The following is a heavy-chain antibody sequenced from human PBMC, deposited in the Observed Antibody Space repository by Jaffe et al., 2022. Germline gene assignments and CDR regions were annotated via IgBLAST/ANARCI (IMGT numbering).Heavy chain of an antibody. CDR2: IKRKIDGGTT. J-gene: IGHJ2*01. CDR1: GFIFSNAW. Sequence: EVHVAESGGGLVKPGGSLRLSCAASGFIFSNAWMTWVRQAPGKGLEWVGRIKRKIDGGTTDYAAPVKGRFTISRDDSKNTVFLQMNSLNTEDTAVYYCTTDAGWGAGWYFDVWGRGTLVTVSS. D-gene: IGHD1-26*01. CDR3: TTDAGWGAGWYFDV. V-gene: IGHV3-15*01.